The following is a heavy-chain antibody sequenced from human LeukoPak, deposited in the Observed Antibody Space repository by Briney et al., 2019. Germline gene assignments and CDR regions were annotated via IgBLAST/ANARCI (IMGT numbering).Heavy chain of an antibody. J-gene: IGHJ4*02. V-gene: IGHV3-43*02. CDR2: ISGDGGTT. Sequence: GGSLRLSCAASGTTFEDYAMHWVRQAPGKGLEWVSFISGDGGTTYYADSVKGRFTISRDNSKTSLYLQMNSLRTEGTALYYCAKDQGASGWGAFDYWGQGTLVTVSS. CDR1: GTTFEDYA. CDR3: AKDQGASGWGAFDY. D-gene: IGHD6-19*01.